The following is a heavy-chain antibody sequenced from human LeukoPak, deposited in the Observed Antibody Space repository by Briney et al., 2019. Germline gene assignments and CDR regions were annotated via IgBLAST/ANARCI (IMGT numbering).Heavy chain of an antibody. Sequence: SETLSLTCTVSGGSISSYYWSWIRQPPRKGLEWIGYIYYSGSTNYNPSLKSRVTISVDTSKNQFSLKLSSVTAADTAVYYCARDSSRLYDWFDPWGQGTLVTVSS. CDR2: IYYSGST. J-gene: IGHJ5*02. D-gene: IGHD2-8*01. CDR1: GGSISSYY. V-gene: IGHV4-59*01. CDR3: ARDSSRLYDWFDP.